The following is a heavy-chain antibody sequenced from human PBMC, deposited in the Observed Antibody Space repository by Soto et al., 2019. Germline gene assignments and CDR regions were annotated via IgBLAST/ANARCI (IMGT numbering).Heavy chain of an antibody. D-gene: IGHD3-10*01. CDR3: ARDSPYYYGSGPIGY. Sequence: SETLSLTCTVSGGSISSSSYYWGWIRQPPGKGLEWIGSIYYSGSTYYNPSLKSRVTISVDTSKNQFSLKLSSVTAADTAVYYCARDSPYYYGSGPIGYWGQGTLVTVSS. CDR1: GGSISSSSYY. CDR2: IYYSGST. J-gene: IGHJ4*02. V-gene: IGHV4-39*02.